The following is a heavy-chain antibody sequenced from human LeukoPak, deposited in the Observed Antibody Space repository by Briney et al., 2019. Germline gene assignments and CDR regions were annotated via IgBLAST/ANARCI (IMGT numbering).Heavy chain of an antibody. V-gene: IGHV4-4*08. J-gene: IGHJ5*02. CDR3: AIEYSSSLAWFDP. CDR1: GGSISSYY. Sequence: SETLSLTCTVSGGSISSYYWSWIRQPPGKGLEWIGYIYYSGSTYYNPSLKSRVTISVDTSKNQFSLKLSSVTAADTAVYYCAIEYSSSLAWFDPWGQGTLVTVSS. CDR2: IYYSGST. D-gene: IGHD6-6*01.